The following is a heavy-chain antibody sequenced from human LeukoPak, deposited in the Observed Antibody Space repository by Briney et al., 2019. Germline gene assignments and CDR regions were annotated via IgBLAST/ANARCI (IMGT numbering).Heavy chain of an antibody. CDR2: IYTSGST. Sequence: PSDTLSLTCTLSGRSISSYYWSWLRQPAGKGLEWIGRIYTSGSTNYNPSLKSRVTMSVDTSKNQFSLKLSSVTAADTAVYYCARVWYSSSPSFDYWGQGTLVTVSS. D-gene: IGHD6-13*01. CDR3: ARVWYSSSPSFDY. J-gene: IGHJ4*02. V-gene: IGHV4-4*07. CDR1: GRSISSYY.